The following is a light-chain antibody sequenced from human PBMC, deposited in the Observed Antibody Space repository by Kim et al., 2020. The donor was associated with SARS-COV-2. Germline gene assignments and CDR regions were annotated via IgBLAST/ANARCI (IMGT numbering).Light chain of an antibody. V-gene: IGKV3D-15*01. CDR3: QQYGAWPYT. CDR1: RTIHDP. J-gene: IGKJ2*01. CDR2: GAS. Sequence: SGRATRTIHDPLPLSHPPAARAPRLLIYGASTRATGFPARFSGSGSGTDFTLTISSLESEDFAVYCCQQYGAWPYTFGQGTKLEI.